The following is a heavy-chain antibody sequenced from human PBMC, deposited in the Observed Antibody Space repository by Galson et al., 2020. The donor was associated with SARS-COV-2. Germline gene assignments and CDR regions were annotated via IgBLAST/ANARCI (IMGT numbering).Heavy chain of an antibody. CDR1: GYTFTSYG. CDR2: ISAYNGNT. J-gene: IGHJ6*02. CDR3: ARDTVTNYYYYGMDG. Sequence: DSVKVSCKAPGYTFTSYGISWVRQAPGQGLEWMGWISAYNGNTNYAQKLQGRVTMTTDTSTSTAYMELRSLRSDDTAVYYWARDTVTNYYYYGMDGWGQGTTFTVSS. V-gene: IGHV1-18*01. D-gene: IGHD4-17*01.